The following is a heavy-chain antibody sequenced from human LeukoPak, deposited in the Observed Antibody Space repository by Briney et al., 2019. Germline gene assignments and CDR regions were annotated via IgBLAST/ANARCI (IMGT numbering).Heavy chain of an antibody. CDR1: GFSFSDHG. V-gene: IGHV3-30*03. CDR3: ARDRFYSRGGGGYFDN. Sequence: GRSLRLSCAASGFSFSDHGMHWVRQAPGKGLEWVAFLSYDGTNRFYADSVKGRITISRDNFNNTLSLQMNSLRPDDTAVYYCARDRFYSRGGGGYFDNWGQGTLVIVS. D-gene: IGHD3-16*01. CDR2: LSYDGTNR. J-gene: IGHJ4*02.